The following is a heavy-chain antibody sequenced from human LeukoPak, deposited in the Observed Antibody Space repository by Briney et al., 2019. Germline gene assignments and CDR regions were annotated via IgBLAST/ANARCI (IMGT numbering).Heavy chain of an antibody. CDR1: GFTVSKNY. D-gene: IGHD3-16*01. Sequence: AGGSLKLSCAASGFTVSKNYMSWVRQAPGKGLEWVSVIYSGGSTYYADSVKGRFTISRDSSKNTLYLQMNSQRAEDTAVYYCARDSLGMSTLDSWGQGTLVTVSS. V-gene: IGHV3-53*01. J-gene: IGHJ4*02. CDR2: IYSGGST. CDR3: ARDSLGMSTLDS.